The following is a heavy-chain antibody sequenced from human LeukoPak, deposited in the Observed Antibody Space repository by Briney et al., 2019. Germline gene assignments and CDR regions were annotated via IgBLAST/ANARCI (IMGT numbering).Heavy chain of an antibody. CDR1: GYTFTNYG. J-gene: IGHJ4*02. CDR2: ISAYNGNT. CDR3: ARDYTSAPTIFDY. Sequence: VASVKVSCKASGYTFTNYGFSWVRQAPGQGLEGMGWISAYNGNTNYAQKLQGRVTMTSDTSTSTASMELRSLRSDDTAVYYCARDYTSAPTIFDYWGQGTLVTVSS. V-gene: IGHV1-18*01.